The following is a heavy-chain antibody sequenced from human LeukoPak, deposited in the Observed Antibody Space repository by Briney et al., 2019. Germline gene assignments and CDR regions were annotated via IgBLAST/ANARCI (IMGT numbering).Heavy chain of an antibody. CDR3: ARSNPNYHIDY. CDR2: IYHSGST. Sequence: SETLSLTCTVSGYSISSGYYWGWIRQPPGKGLEWIGSIYHSGSTYYNPSLKSRVTISVDTSKNQFSLKLSSVTAADTAVYYCARSNPNYHIDYWGQGTLVTVSS. V-gene: IGHV4-38-2*02. J-gene: IGHJ4*02. CDR1: GYSISSGYY. D-gene: IGHD4/OR15-4a*01.